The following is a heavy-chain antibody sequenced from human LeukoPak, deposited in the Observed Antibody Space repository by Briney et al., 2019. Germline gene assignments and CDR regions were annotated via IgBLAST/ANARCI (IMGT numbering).Heavy chain of an antibody. D-gene: IGHD3-3*01. V-gene: IGHV3-48*04. CDR2: ISSSSSTI. CDR3: ARDPSVWSGYYSVFLFSYMDV. Sequence: GGSLRLSCAASGFTFSSYSMNWVRQAPGKGLEWVSYISSSSSTIYYADSVKGRFTTSRDNAKNSLYLQMNSLRAEDTAVYYCARDPSVWSGYYSVFLFSYMDVWGKGTTVTVSS. J-gene: IGHJ6*03. CDR1: GFTFSSYS.